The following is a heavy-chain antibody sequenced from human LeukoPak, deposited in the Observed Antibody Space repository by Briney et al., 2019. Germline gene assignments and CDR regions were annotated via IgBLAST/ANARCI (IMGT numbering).Heavy chain of an antibody. V-gene: IGHV3-48*03. CDR1: KFIFSSYE. CDR3: AKDKDYYGSGSTHLDY. Sequence: GGSLRLSCEASKFIFSSYEMNWVRQAPGKALEWVSYINRSGSTKYYADSVKGRFTISRGNSKNTLYLQMNSLRAEDTAVYYCAKDKDYYGSGSTHLDYWGQGTLVTVSS. CDR2: INRSGSTK. J-gene: IGHJ4*02. D-gene: IGHD3-10*01.